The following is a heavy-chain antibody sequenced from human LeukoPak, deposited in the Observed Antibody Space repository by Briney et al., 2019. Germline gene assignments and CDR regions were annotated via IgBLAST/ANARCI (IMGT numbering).Heavy chain of an antibody. J-gene: IGHJ4*02. V-gene: IGHV3-7*01. Sequence: GGSLRLSCAASGFTFYIYWMAWVRQAPGKGLEWVANIRTGGSEIYYADSVRGRFTISRDNAKNSLYLQMNSLRAEDTAVYYCARGPREGLWSGYPTVTYYFDYWGQGTLVTVSS. CDR2: IRTGGSEI. CDR3: ARGPREGLWSGYPTVTYYFDY. D-gene: IGHD3-3*01. CDR1: GFTFYIYW.